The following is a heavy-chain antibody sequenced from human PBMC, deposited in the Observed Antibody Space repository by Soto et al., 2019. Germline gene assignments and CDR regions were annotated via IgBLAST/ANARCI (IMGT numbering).Heavy chain of an antibody. J-gene: IGHJ5*02. CDR2: IYHSGST. V-gene: IGHV4-30-2*01. CDR3: ARGAVGYCSSTSCYGLVWFDP. Sequence: PSETLSLTCAVSGVSISSGGYSWSWIRQPPGKGLEWIGYIYHSGSTYYNPSLKSRVTISVDRSKNQFSLKLSSVTAADTAVYYCARGAVGYCSSTSCYGLVWFDPWGQGTLVTVSS. CDR1: GVSISSGGYS. D-gene: IGHD2-2*01.